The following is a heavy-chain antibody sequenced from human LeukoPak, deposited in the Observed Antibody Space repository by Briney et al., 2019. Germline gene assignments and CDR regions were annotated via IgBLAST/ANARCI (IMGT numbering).Heavy chain of an antibody. CDR2: ISTSSSAI. J-gene: IGHJ4*02. CDR1: GFTFSSYG. Sequence: GGSLRLSCAASGFTFSSYGMNWVRQAPGKGLGWVSYISTSSSAIYYADSVKGRFTISRDNAKNSLYLQMDSLRAEDTAVYYCARAYCSSTSCFEWGQGALVTVSS. CDR3: ARAYCSSTSCFE. V-gene: IGHV3-48*01. D-gene: IGHD2-2*01.